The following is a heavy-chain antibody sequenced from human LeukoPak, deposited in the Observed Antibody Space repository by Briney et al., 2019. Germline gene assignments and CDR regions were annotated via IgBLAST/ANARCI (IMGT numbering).Heavy chain of an antibody. CDR1: GLTFSSSA. J-gene: IGHJ4*02. D-gene: IGHD1-1*01. CDR2: ISGSGGST. CDR3: AKDRSGYYFDY. V-gene: IGHV3-23*01. Sequence: GGSLRLSCAASGLTFSSSAMSWVRQAPGKELEWVSGISGSGGSTFYANSVKGRFTISRDNSKNTVDLQMNSLRAEDTAVYYCAKDRSGYYFDYWGQGTLVTVST.